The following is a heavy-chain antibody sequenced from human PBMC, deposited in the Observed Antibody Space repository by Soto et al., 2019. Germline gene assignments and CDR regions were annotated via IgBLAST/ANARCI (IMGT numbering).Heavy chain of an antibody. Sequence: VKVSCKASGGTFSSYAISWVRQAPGQGLEWMGGIIPIFGTANYAQKFQGRVTITADKSTSTAYMELSSLRSEDTAVYYCARGVQPSYYFDYWGQGTLVTVSS. CDR1: GGTFSSYA. CDR2: IIPIFGTA. CDR3: ARGVQPSYYFDY. V-gene: IGHV1-69*13. D-gene: IGHD2-2*01. J-gene: IGHJ4*02.